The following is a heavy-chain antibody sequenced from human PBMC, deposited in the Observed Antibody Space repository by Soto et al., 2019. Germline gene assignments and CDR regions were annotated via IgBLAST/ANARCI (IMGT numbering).Heavy chain of an antibody. D-gene: IGHD2-15*01. Sequence: QVQLVESGGGVVQPGRSPRLSCAASGFTFSSYGMHWVRQAPGKGLEWVAVISYDGSNKYYADSVKGRFTISRDNSKNTLYLQMNSLRAEDTAVYYCAKDHVRCSGGSCYSFDYWGQGTLVTVSS. CDR2: ISYDGSNK. J-gene: IGHJ4*02. CDR3: AKDHVRCSGGSCYSFDY. V-gene: IGHV3-30*18. CDR1: GFTFSSYG.